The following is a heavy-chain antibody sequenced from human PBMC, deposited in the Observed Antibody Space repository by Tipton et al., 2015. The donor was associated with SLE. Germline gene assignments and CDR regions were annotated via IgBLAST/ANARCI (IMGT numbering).Heavy chain of an antibody. CDR3: ARDHSGSGQAFDN. CDR2: FNPDGRET. D-gene: IGHD1-1*01. J-gene: IGHJ4*02. V-gene: IGHV3-74*01. CDR1: GFTFSSYS. Sequence: SLRLSCAASGFTFSSYSMHWVRQGPGKGLVCVSHFNPDGRETNYADSGKGRFTISRDNGRNTLYLQVNSLAVGDTAFYYCARDHSGSGQAFDNWGQGILVTVFS.